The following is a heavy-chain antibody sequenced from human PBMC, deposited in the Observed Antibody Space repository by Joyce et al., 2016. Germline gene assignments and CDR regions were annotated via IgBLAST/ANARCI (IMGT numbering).Heavy chain of an antibody. CDR1: GFTFTNYA. J-gene: IGHJ6*02. Sequence: EVQLLESGGGLVQPGGSLRLSCSASGFTFTNYALTWVRQAPGMGLEWVSTISGSGENTYSADFVKGRFTIDRDNSKDTQYLQMKSLRAEDTAVYYCARHSSSYCCYDMDVWGQGTTVTVSS. CDR3: ARHSSSYCCYDMDV. D-gene: IGHD6-6*01. CDR2: ISGSGENT. V-gene: IGHV3-23*01.